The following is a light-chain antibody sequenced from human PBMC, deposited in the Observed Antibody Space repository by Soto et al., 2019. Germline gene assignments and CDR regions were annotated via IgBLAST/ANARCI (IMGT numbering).Light chain of an antibody. J-gene: IGKJ4*01. CDR2: GAS. CDR1: QSVSSN. Sequence: ILMTQSPATLSVSPGEGATLSCRASQSVSSNFAWYQQKPGQAPRLLIYGASTRATGIPARFSGSGSGTEFTLSISSLQSEDVAVYYCQQYQNWPLTFGGGTKVEIK. V-gene: IGKV3-15*01. CDR3: QQYQNWPLT.